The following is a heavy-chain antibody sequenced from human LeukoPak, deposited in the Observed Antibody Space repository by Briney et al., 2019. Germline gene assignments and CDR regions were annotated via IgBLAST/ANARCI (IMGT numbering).Heavy chain of an antibody. CDR2: ISGSGGTT. D-gene: IGHD4-11*01. Sequence: GGSLRLSCAASGFAFSSFAMSWVRQAPGKGLEWVSTISGSGGTTNYADSVKGRFTFSRDNSKNTVYLQMNSLRVEDTAVYYWAKDLPDRVDYIGGCWGQGTRVSVS. CDR3: AKDLPDRVDYIGGC. V-gene: IGHV3-23*01. J-gene: IGHJ4*02. CDR1: GFAFSSFA.